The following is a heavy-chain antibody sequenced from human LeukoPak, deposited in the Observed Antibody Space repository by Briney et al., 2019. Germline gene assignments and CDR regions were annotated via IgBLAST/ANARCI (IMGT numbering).Heavy chain of an antibody. Sequence: SETLSLTCTVSGGSISSSSYYWGWIRQPPGTGLEWIGSIYYSGSPYYNPSLKSRVTISVDTSKNQFSLKLSSVTAADTAVYYCARDSSGWLNWFDPWGQGTLVTVSS. J-gene: IGHJ5*02. CDR1: GGSISSSSYY. D-gene: IGHD6-19*01. CDR2: IYYSGSP. CDR3: ARDSSGWLNWFDP. V-gene: IGHV4-39*07.